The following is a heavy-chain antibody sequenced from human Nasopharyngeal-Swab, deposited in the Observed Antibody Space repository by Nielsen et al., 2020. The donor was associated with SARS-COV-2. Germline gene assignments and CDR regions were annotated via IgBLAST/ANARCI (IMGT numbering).Heavy chain of an antibody. Sequence: GESLKISCEGSGYSFSNYWISWVRQVPGKGLGGMGKVDPSDSYTDYSPSLRGHVTISVDRSISTAYLQWSSLKASDTAMYYCARQYQNYFGSGDYHGAFDIWGQGTMVTVSS. CDR3: ARQYQNYFGSGDYHGAFDI. CDR2: VDPSDSYT. J-gene: IGHJ3*02. V-gene: IGHV5-10-1*01. D-gene: IGHD3-10*01. CDR1: GYSFSNYW.